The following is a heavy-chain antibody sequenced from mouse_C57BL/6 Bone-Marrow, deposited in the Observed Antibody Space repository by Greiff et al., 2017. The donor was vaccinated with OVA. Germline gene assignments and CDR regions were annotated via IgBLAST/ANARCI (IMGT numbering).Heavy chain of an antibody. Sequence: VQLQQPGAELVRPGTSVKLSCKASGYTFTSYWMHWVKQRPGQGLEWIGVIDPSDSYTNYNQKFKGKATLTVDPSSSTAYMQLSSLTSEDSAVYYCAPHWGFDYWGQGTTLTVSS. J-gene: IGHJ2*01. CDR1: GYTFTSYW. V-gene: IGHV1-59*01. CDR3: APHWGFDY. CDR2: IDPSDSYT.